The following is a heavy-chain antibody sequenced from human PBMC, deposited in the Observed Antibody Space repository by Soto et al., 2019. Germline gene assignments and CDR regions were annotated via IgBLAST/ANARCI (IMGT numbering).Heavy chain of an antibody. D-gene: IGHD2-15*01. J-gene: IGHJ4*02. CDR1: GFTFSDSW. CDR2: INRDGTMT. CDR3: VKESRSGGSW. V-gene: IGHV3-7*01. Sequence: EVQPVESGGGLVQPGGSLRLSCVASGFTFSDSWMTWVRQVPGKGLEWVANINRDGTMTNYVDSMGGRFAISRDNPRSSVYLHMTNLRTEDTAIYHCVKESRSGGSWWGQGTLVTVSS.